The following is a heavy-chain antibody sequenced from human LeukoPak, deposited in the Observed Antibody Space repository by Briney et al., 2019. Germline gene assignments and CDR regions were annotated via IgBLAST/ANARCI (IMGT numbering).Heavy chain of an antibody. CDR3: ARDFAFGGGPHWGGYYFDY. CDR1: GFTFSSYA. CDR2: ISYDGSNK. J-gene: IGHJ4*02. D-gene: IGHD2-15*01. V-gene: IGHV3-30-3*01. Sequence: GGSLRLSCAASGFTFSSYAMHWVRQAPGKGLEWVAVISYDGSNKYYADSVKGRFTISRDNSKNTLYLQMNSLRAEDTAVYYCARDFAFGGGPHWGGYYFDYWGQGTLVTVSS.